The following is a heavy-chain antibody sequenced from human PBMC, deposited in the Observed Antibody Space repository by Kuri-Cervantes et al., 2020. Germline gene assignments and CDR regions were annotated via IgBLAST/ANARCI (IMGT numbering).Heavy chain of an antibody. V-gene: IGHV1-2*04. CDR1: GYTFTGYY. CDR2: INPNSGGT. J-gene: IGHJ1*01. Sequence: ASVKVSCKASGYTFTGYYMHWVRQAPGQGLEWMGWINPNSGGTNYAQKFQGWVTMTRDTSISTAYMELSRLRSDDTAVYYCARDYYDSTFFQYWAQGTLVTVSS. CDR3: ARDYYDSTFFQY. D-gene: IGHD3-22*01.